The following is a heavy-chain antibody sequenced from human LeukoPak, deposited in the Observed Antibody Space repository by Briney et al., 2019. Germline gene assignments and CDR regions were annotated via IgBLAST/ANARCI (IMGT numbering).Heavy chain of an antibody. Sequence: PRGSLRLSCAASGFTFSSYAMSWVRQAPGKGLEWVSAISGSGGSTYYADSVKGRFTISRDNSKNTLYLQMNSLRAEDTAVYYCAKRRGSGSYYWYFDLWGRGTLVTVSS. D-gene: IGHD3-10*01. V-gene: IGHV3-23*01. J-gene: IGHJ2*01. CDR2: ISGSGGST. CDR1: GFTFSSYA. CDR3: AKRRGSGSYYWYFDL.